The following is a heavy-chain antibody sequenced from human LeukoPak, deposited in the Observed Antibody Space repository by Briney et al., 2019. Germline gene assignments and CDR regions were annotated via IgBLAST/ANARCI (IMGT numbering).Heavy chain of an antibody. Sequence: GESLKISCKDSGHSLTTSLIVWVRQKPGKGLEWMGVIYLGDSETKYSPSFQGQVSFSADKSIGTAYLQWDSLKTSDTAIYYCARPKYSSSLAFDYWGQGTPVTVSS. CDR2: IYLGDSET. CDR3: ARPKYSSSLAFDY. CDR1: GHSLTTSL. D-gene: IGHD6-6*01. J-gene: IGHJ4*02. V-gene: IGHV5-51*01.